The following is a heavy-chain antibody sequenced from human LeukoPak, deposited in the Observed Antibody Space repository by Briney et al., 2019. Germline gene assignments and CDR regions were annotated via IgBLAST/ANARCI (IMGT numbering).Heavy chain of an antibody. J-gene: IGHJ4*02. V-gene: IGHV3-30-3*01. CDR3: ATEGGWGPTDYGDNVH. D-gene: IGHD4-17*01. CDR2: ISYDGSNK. CDR1: GFTFSSYA. Sequence: GRSLRLSCAASGFTFSSYAMHWVRQAPGKGLEWVAVISYDGSNKYYADSVKGRFTISRDNSKNTLYLQMNSLRAEDTAVYYCATEGGWGPTDYGDNVHWGQGTLVTVSS.